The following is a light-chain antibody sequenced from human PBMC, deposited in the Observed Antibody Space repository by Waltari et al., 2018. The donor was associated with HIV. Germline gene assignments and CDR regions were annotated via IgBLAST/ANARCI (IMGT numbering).Light chain of an antibody. CDR3: CSYAGSSNWV. V-gene: IGLV2-23*01. Sequence: QSALPQPASVSGSPGQSITISCTGSRSDVGRYNLVSWYQQHPGKAPKLMIYEGIKRPSGVSNRFSGSKSGNTASLTISGLQAEDEADYYCCSYAGSSNWVFGGGTKLTVL. CDR1: RSDVGRYNL. CDR2: EGI. J-gene: IGLJ3*02.